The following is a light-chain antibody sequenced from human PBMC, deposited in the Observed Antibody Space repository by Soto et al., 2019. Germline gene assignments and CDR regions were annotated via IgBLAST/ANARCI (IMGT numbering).Light chain of an antibody. CDR2: AAS. V-gene: IGKV1-17*01. CDR3: LEHKTFPFT. Sequence: DFQMTQSPSSLSASVGDRVTITCRASQGIGDDLGWYQQRPGEAPKRLIYAASILPSGVPSRFSGSGSGTEVTLTISSLQPEDFATYFVLEHKTFPFTFGGGTKVEIK. J-gene: IGKJ4*01. CDR1: QGIGDD.